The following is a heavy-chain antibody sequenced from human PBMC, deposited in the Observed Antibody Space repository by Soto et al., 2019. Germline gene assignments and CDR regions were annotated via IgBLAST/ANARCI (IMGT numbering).Heavy chain of an antibody. CDR1: GGYITNYY. CDR2: IYYSGSN. D-gene: IGHD7-27*01. J-gene: IGHJ3*02. V-gene: IGHV4-39*01. CDR3: ARAGVPLLGIGAFDI. Sequence: PSETLSLTCTVSGGYITNYYWSWIRQPPGKGLEWIGSIYYSGSNYYNPSLQSRVTISVDTSKNQFSLKLRSVTAADTAVYYCARAGVPLLGIGAFDIWGQGTMVTVSS.